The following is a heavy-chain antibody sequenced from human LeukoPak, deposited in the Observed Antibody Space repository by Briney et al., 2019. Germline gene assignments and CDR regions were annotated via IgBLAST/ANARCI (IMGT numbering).Heavy chain of an antibody. V-gene: IGHV1-18*01. J-gene: IGHJ4*02. CDR3: ARDTEWEKNPDYFDY. D-gene: IGHD1-26*01. CDR2: ISANNGNT. CDR1: GYTFTSYG. Sequence: ASVKVSCKASGYTFTSYGISWVRQAPGQGLEWMGWISANNGNTNYAQKPQGRVTMTTDTSTSTAYMELRSLRSDDTAVYYCARDTEWEKNPDYFDYWGQGTLVTVSS.